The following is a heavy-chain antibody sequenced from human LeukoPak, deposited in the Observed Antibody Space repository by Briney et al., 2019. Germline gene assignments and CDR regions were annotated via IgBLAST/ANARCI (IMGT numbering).Heavy chain of an antibody. CDR1: GFTFSDHH. V-gene: IGHV3-72*01. J-gene: IGHJ4*02. D-gene: IGHD3-9*01. Sequence: PGGSLRLSCAVSGFTFSDHHMDWVRQAPGKGLEWIGRSKNKANAYSTVYAASVKGRFTFSRDDPKNSQYLQMDSLKDEDTAVYYCSRIFYHGSTGYYPDHWGQGTLVTVSS. CDR3: SRIFYHGSTGYYPDH. CDR2: SKNKANAYST.